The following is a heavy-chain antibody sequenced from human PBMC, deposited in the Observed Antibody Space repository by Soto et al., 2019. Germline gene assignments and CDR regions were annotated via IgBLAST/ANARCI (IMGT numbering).Heavy chain of an antibody. CDR1: GGTLRSHA. CDR3: AVPEALPLFHGRDV. CDR2: IIPIFGSP. V-gene: IGHV1-69*01. Sequence: QVQLVQSGAEVKKPGSSVRVSCTASGGTLRSHAINWVRQAPGLVIEWMGGIIPIFGSPNYAQKFQGRVTITADESSITAYMELSILRSEDTAVDYCAVPEALPLFHGRDVGGQVTMVTVSS. D-gene: IGHD2-2*01. J-gene: IGHJ1*01.